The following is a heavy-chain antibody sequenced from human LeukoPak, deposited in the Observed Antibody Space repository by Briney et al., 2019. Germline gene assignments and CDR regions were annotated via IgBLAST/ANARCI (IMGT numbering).Heavy chain of an antibody. CDR2: ISSTSSAI. CDR1: GFTFSSYS. V-gene: IGHV3-48*04. D-gene: IGHD3-16*01. Sequence: GGSLRLSCAASGFTFSSYSMNWVRQAPGKGLEWLSYISSTSSAIYYADSLKGRFTISRDNAKNSLYLQMGSLRAEDTAVYYCARVIGSYGDSAYWGQGTLVTVSS. CDR3: ARVIGSYGDSAY. J-gene: IGHJ4*02.